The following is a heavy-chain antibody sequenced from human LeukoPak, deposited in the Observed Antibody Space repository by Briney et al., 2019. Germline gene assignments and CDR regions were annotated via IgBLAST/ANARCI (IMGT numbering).Heavy chain of an antibody. CDR2: IYYSGST. D-gene: IGHD4-17*01. J-gene: IGHJ3*02. Sequence: SETLSLTCTVSGGSISSYYWSWIRQPPGKGLEWIGYIYYSGSTNYNPSLKSRVTISVDTPKNQFSLKLSSVTAADAAVYYCAREDYGDTGAFDIWGQGTMVTVSS. CDR3: AREDYGDTGAFDI. CDR1: GGSISSYY. V-gene: IGHV4-59*01.